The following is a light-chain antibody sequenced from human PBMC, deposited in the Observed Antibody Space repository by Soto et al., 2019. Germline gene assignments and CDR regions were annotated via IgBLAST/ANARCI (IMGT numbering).Light chain of an antibody. CDR1: QSVTNSY. J-gene: IGKJ1*01. CDR2: GAS. V-gene: IGKV3-15*01. CDR3: QQYNTWPRT. Sequence: EIVMTQSPVTLSVSPGERATLPCKASQSVTNSYLAWYQQKPGQAPRLLIYGASTRATAVPARFSASGSGTEFTLTISSLQSEDFAVYYCQQYNTWPRTFGQGTKVDIK.